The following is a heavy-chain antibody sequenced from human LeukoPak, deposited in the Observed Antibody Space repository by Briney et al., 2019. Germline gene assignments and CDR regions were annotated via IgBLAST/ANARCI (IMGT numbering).Heavy chain of an antibody. CDR1: GFTFSSYA. D-gene: IGHD2-15*01. J-gene: IGHJ4*02. CDR2: ISGSGGST. Sequence: GSLRLSCAASGFTFSSYAMSWVRQAPGKGLEWVSAISGSGGSTYYADSVKGRFTISRDNAKNSLYLQMNSLRAEDTAVYYCARDSGGWFLEVYYFDYWGQGTLVTVSS. CDR3: ARDSGGWFLEVYYFDY. V-gene: IGHV3-23*01.